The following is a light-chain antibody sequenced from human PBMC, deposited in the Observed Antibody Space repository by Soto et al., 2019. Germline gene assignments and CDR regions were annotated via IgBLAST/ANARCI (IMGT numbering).Light chain of an antibody. CDR2: DVT. CDR3: SSYTNKDTLL. J-gene: IGLJ3*02. V-gene: IGLV2-14*03. Sequence: QSALTQPASVPGSPGQSITISCTGTSSDVGGYDHVSWYQQHPGKAPKLIIYDVTVRPSGISRRCSGSKSDNTASLAVSGLQPEDEADYYCSSYTNKDTLLFGGGTKLTVL. CDR1: SSDVGGYDH.